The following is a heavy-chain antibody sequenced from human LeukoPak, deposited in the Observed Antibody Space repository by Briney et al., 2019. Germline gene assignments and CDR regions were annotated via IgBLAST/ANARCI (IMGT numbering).Heavy chain of an antibody. V-gene: IGHV4-4*02. D-gene: IGHD1-26*01. J-gene: IGHJ5*02. CDR2: IFYGGSA. CDR1: GDSIRNTNW. CDR3: ARGGGSYFWFYP. Sequence: SETLSLTCAVSGDSIRNTNWWSWVRQPPGKGLEWIGEIFYGGSANYNPPLESRVAISVDTSKNQFSLKLSSVTAAATAVYYCARGGGSYFWFYPWGQGTLVTVSS.